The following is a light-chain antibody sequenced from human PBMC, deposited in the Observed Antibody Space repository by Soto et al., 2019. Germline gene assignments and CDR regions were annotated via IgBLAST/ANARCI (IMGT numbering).Light chain of an antibody. CDR3: FSFAGSTVL. J-gene: IGLJ2*01. CDR1: SSDIGAYNY. Sequence: QSVLTQPPSASGSPGQSVTISCTGTSSDIGAYNYVSWYQQHPGKAPKLMILEVTKRPSGVPDRFSGSKSGNTASLTVSGLQAEDGADYYCFSFAGSTVLFGGGTKLTV. V-gene: IGLV2-8*01. CDR2: EVT.